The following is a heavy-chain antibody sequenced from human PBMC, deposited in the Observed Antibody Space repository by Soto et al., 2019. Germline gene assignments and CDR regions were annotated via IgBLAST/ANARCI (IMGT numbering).Heavy chain of an antibody. CDR3: ASGVVTPPGAFDY. CDR1: GGSISSGGYY. D-gene: IGHD3-3*01. J-gene: IGHJ4*02. Sequence: LSLTCTVSGGSISSGGYYWSWIRQHPGKGLEWIGYIYYSGSTYYNPSLKSRVTISVDTSKNQFSLKLSSVTAADTAVYYCASGVVTPPGAFDYWGQGTLVTVSS. CDR2: IYYSGST. V-gene: IGHV4-31*03.